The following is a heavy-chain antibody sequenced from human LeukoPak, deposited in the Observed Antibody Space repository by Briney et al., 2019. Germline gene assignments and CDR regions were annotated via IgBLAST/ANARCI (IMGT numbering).Heavy chain of an antibody. V-gene: IGHV3-48*01. CDR2: ISSSGTK. CDR3: ARVMPYYSGSSGYALDY. Sequence: PGGSLRLSCSAYGFTVNSYNMNWVRQAPGKGLEWVSCISSSGTKYYADSVKGRFTTSRDNGKSSLFLQMNSLRAEDTAVYYCARVMPYYSGSSGYALDYWGQGALVTVSS. D-gene: IGHD3-22*01. J-gene: IGHJ4*02. CDR1: GFTVNSYN.